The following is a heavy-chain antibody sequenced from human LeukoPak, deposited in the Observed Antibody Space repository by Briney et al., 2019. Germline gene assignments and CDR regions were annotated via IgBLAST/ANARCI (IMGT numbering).Heavy chain of an antibody. Sequence: SETLSLTCAVYGGSFSGYYWSWIRQPPGKGLEWIGEINHSGSTNYNPSLKSRVTISVDTSKNQFSPKLSSVTAADTAVYYCARSDSNLEYFQHWGQGTLVTVSS. CDR3: ARSDSNLEYFQH. J-gene: IGHJ1*01. V-gene: IGHV4-34*01. D-gene: IGHD4-11*01. CDR1: GGSFSGYY. CDR2: INHSGST.